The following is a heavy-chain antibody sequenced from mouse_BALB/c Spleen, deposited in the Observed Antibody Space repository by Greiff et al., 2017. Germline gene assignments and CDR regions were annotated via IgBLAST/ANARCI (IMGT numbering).Heavy chain of an antibody. CDR3: ARLEGNYVGAMDY. Sequence: EVKLVESGGGLVKPGGSLKLSCAASGFTFSSYTMSWVRQTPEKRLEWVATISSGGGNTYYPDSVKGRFTISRDNAKNNLYLQMSSLRSEDTALYYCARLEGNYVGAMDYWGQGTSVTVSS. J-gene: IGHJ4*01. CDR2: ISSGGGNT. CDR1: GFTFSSYT. V-gene: IGHV5-9*03. D-gene: IGHD2-1*01.